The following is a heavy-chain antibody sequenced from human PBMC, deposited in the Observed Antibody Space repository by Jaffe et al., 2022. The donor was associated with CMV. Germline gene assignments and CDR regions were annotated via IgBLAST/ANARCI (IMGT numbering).Heavy chain of an antibody. J-gene: IGHJ3*02. D-gene: IGHD7-27*01. CDR1: GGSISSSNHY. Sequence: QLQLQESGPGLVKPSETLSLTCTVSGGSISSSNHYWGWIRQPPGKGLEWIGSIYYGGRTYYNPSLKSRVTISVDTSKNQFSLKLTSVTAADTAVYYCARRKLTGDDAFDIWGRGTMVTVSS. V-gene: IGHV4-39*01. CDR2: IYYGGRT. CDR3: ARRKLTGDDAFDI.